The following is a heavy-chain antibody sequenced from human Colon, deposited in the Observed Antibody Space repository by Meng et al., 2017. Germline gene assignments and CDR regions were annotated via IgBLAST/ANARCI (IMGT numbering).Heavy chain of an antibody. V-gene: IGHV3-74*01. Sequence: EVQVVESGGGLVQPGGSLRLSCAASGFSFSPYWMIWVRQAPGQGLVWVSRISSDGSTTHYADSVKGRFTISRDNAKNTLYLQMNSLRAEDTAVYYCGRDYYGIPDYWGQGTLVTVSS. D-gene: IGHD3-10*01. J-gene: IGHJ4*02. CDR2: ISSDGSTT. CDR3: GRDYYGIPDY. CDR1: GFSFSPYW.